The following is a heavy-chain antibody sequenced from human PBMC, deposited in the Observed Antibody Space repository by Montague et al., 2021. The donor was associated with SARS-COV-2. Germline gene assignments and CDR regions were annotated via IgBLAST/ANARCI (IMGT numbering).Heavy chain of an antibody. D-gene: IGHD3-3*01. CDR3: AKVKDVHYDFWSGYRGGYFDY. CDR1: GFTFSSYA. V-gene: IGHV3-23*03. Sequence: SLRLSCAASGFTFSSYAMSWVRQAPGKGLEWVSVIYSGGSSTYYXDSVKGRFTISRDNSKNTLYLQMNSLRAEDTAVYYCAKVKDVHYDFWSGYRGGYFDYWGQGTLVTVSS. J-gene: IGHJ4*02. CDR2: IYSGGSST.